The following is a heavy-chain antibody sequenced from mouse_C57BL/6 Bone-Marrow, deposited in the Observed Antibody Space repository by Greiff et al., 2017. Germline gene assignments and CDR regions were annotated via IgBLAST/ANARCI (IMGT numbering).Heavy chain of an antibody. CDR3: ARSDYYGSGDY. CDR2: IYPSDSET. D-gene: IGHD1-1*01. CDR1: GYTFTSYW. V-gene: IGHV1-61*01. J-gene: IGHJ2*01. Sequence: QVQLQQSGAELVRPGSSVKLSCQASGYTFTSYWMDWVKQRPGPGLEWIGNIYPSDSETHYNQKFKDKAKLTVDKSSSTAYMQLSSLTSEDSAVYYCARSDYYGSGDYWGQGTTLTVSS.